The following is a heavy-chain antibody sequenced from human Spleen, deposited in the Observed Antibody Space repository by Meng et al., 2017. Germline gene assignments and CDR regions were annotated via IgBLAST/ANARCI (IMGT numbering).Heavy chain of an antibody. V-gene: IGHV3-23*01. Sequence: GESLKISCAASGFTFSSYAMSWVRQAPGKGLEWVSGISGSDDTTYYADSVKGRFTISRDNSKNTLYLQMNSLRAEDTAVYYCARVQRKDYGGNPGKYYFDYWGQGTLVTVSS. CDR2: ISGSDDTT. D-gene: IGHD4-23*01. CDR3: ARVQRKDYGGNPGKYYFDY. CDR1: GFTFSSYA. J-gene: IGHJ4*02.